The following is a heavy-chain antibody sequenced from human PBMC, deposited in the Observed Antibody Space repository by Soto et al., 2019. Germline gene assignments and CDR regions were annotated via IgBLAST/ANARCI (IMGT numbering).Heavy chain of an antibody. CDR3: TSDDPHAPATLDY. Sequence: EAQLVESGGGLVQPGGSLRLSCAASGFTFSHHYMDWVRQSPGKGLEWVGRIRNRANRYTTEYAASVKVRFTISRDDSRNSLYLQMNSLKTEDTAVYYCTSDDPHAPATLDYWGQGTLVTVSS. CDR2: IRNRANRYTT. D-gene: IGHD2-15*01. V-gene: IGHV3-72*01. CDR1: GFTFSHHY. J-gene: IGHJ4*01.